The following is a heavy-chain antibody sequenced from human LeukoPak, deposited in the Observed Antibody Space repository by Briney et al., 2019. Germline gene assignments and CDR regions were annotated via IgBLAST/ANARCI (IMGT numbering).Heavy chain of an antibody. Sequence: ASVKVSCKASGYTFTSYDINWVRQATGQGLEWMGWMNPNSGNTGYAQKFQGRVTMTRNTSISTAYMELSSLRSEDTAVYYCARARTKLRRVVTPPDYWGQGTLVTVPS. J-gene: IGHJ4*02. CDR2: MNPNSGNT. CDR1: GYTFTSYD. CDR3: ARARTKLRRVVTPPDY. D-gene: IGHD4-23*01. V-gene: IGHV1-8*01.